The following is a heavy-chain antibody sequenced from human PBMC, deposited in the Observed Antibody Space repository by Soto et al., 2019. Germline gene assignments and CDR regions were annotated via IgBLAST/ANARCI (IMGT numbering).Heavy chain of an antibody. CDR1: GFTFSSYA. J-gene: IGHJ6*02. Sequence: EVQLLESGGGLVQPGGSLRLSCAASGFTFSSYAMSWVRQAPGKGLEWVSAISGSGGSTYYADSVKGRFTISRDNSKNTLYLQMNSLRAEDTAVYYCAKEGRHTQLWLPYRYYYYGMDVWGQGTTVTVSS. CDR3: AKEGRHTQLWLPYRYYYYGMDV. CDR2: ISGSGGST. D-gene: IGHD5-18*01. V-gene: IGHV3-23*01.